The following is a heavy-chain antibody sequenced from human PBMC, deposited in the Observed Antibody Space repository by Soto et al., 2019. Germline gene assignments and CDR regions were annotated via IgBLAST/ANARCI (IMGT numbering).Heavy chain of an antibody. CDR3: ARDGIGSVAFWGYVDY. CDR1: ESILRGYG. J-gene: IGHJ4*02. D-gene: IGHD3-16*01. V-gene: IGHV3-33*01. Sequence: QVHLVESGGGVVQPGRSLRLSCAAPESILRGYGMHWVRQAPGKGLEWVAIIRFDGSNIKYADAVMGRFTISRDNSKNMLYLEMNSLRVEDTALYYCARDGIGSVAFWGYVDYWGQGTLVTVSS. CDR2: IRFDGSNI.